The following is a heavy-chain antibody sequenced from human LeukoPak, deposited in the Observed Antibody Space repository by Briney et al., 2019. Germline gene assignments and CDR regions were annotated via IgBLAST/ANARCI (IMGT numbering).Heavy chain of an antibody. Sequence: ASVSVSLTSSVYTFSTYGISWVRQAPGQGQEGMGGISAYNGNTNYAQNLQGRVTITTDTSTSTAYLELRSLRSDDTAVYYCARDLIAVRPNWFDPWGRGTLVTVSS. D-gene: IGHD6-6*01. J-gene: IGHJ5*02. CDR3: ARDLIAVRPNWFDP. CDR2: ISAYNGNT. CDR1: VYTFSTYG. V-gene: IGHV1-18*01.